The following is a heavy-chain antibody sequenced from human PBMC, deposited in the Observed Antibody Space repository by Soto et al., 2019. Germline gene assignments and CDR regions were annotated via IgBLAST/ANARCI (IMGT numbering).Heavy chain of an antibody. CDR2: ISGRATNT. J-gene: IGHJ4*01. D-gene: IGHD1-26*01. CDR1: GFTFSDYY. V-gene: IGHV3-11*06. Sequence: PGGSLRLSCAASGFTFSDYYRSWIRQAPGKGLEWISYISGRATNTRYADSVKRRFTISRDNINKSVFLQMNSMTAEDAAVYYFARVRVGATYYFDNWGHGTLVTVSS. CDR3: ARVRVGATYYFDN.